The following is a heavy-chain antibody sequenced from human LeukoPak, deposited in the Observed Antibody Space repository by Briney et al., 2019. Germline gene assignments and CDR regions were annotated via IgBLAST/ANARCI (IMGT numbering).Heavy chain of an antibody. CDR1: GGSISSSNW. Sequence: SGTLSLPCAVSGGSISSSNWWSWVRQPPGKGLEWIGEIYHSGSTNYNPSLKSRVTLSVDKSRNQFSLKLSSVTAADTAVYYCARGRGYSGYDYRYYFDYWAREPWSPSPQ. D-gene: IGHD5-12*01. CDR2: IYHSGST. J-gene: IGHJ4*02. V-gene: IGHV4-4*02. CDR3: ARGRGYSGYDYRYYFDY.